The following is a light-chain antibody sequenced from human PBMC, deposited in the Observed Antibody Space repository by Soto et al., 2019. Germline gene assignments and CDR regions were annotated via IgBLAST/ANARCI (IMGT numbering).Light chain of an antibody. CDR2: DNN. J-gene: IGLJ3*02. Sequence: QAVVTQPPSVSAAAGQKVTISCSGTSATIGKNYVSWYQQVPGTAPKLLIYDNNKRPSGIPDRFFGAKSGTTATLGITGLQTGDEAHYFCATWVSSLNPGGGVFGGGTKVTVL. CDR1: SATIGKNY. V-gene: IGLV1-51*01. CDR3: ATWVSSLNPGGGV.